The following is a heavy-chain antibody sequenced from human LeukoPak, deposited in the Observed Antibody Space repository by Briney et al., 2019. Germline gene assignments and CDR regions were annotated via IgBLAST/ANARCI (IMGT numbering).Heavy chain of an antibody. CDR2: INPSGGST. CDR3: ARARKDYYGSGSYIDY. CDR1: GYTFTSYY. Sequence: ASVKVSCKASGYTFTSYYMHWVRQAPGQGLEWMGIINPSGGSTSYAQKFQGRVTMTRNTSISTAYMELSSLRSEDTAVYYCARARKDYYGSGSYIDYWGQGTLVTVSS. J-gene: IGHJ4*02. D-gene: IGHD3-10*01. V-gene: IGHV1-46*01.